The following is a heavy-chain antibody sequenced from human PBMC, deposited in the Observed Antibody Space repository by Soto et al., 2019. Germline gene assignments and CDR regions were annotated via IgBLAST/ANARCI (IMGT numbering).Heavy chain of an antibody. D-gene: IGHD1-1*01. CDR1: GDSVSSNRAA. CDR3: ARGSWDDVTGHYYMDV. CDR2: TYYRSKWYI. Sequence: SHTLSLTCDISGDSVSSNRAAWNWIRQTPSRGLEWLGRTYYRSKWYINYAVSVKSRITVNPDTSKNQFSLQLNSVTPEDTAVYYCARGSWDDVTGHYYMDVWGKGTTVTVSS. V-gene: IGHV6-1*01. J-gene: IGHJ6*03.